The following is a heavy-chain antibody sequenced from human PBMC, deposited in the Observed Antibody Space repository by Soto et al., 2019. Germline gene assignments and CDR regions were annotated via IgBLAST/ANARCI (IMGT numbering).Heavy chain of an antibody. D-gene: IGHD5-12*01. CDR2: ITESGHAA. V-gene: IGHV3-11*04. J-gene: IGHJ4*02. Sequence: QVQLVESGGDLVKPGGSLRLSCAASGFTFSDYYMSWIRQTPGKGLEWLSYITESGHAAEYADSVRGRFTISRDNNKKSIYLPIKRLRVDDTGVYYCARAIRGYGAYGGYLGQGTLVTVSS. CDR3: ARAIRGYGAYGGY. CDR1: GFTFSDYY.